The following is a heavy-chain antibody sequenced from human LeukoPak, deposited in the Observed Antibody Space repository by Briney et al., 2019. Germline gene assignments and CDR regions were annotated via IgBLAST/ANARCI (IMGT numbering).Heavy chain of an antibody. CDR3: AKDSGALEEGYFDS. J-gene: IGHJ4*02. V-gene: IGHV3-43*01. CDR2: ISWDGSDT. CDR1: GFTFDDYM. Sequence: GGSLRLSCAASGFTFDDYMMHWVRQATGKGLEWVSLISWDGSDTYYADSVKCRFTISRDNSKDSLYLQMNSLRTDDTALYYCAKDSGALEEGYFDSWGQGTLVTVSS.